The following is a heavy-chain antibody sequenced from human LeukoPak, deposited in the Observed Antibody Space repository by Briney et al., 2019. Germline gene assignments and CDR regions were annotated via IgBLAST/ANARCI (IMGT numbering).Heavy chain of an antibody. CDR3: ARDHGSGSSL. Sequence: GRSLRLSCAASGFTFSSYGMHWVRQAPGKGLEWVAVISYDGSNKYYADSVKGRFTISRDNSKNTLYLQMNSLRAEDTAVYYCARDHGSGSSLWGQGTMVTVSS. V-gene: IGHV3-30*03. D-gene: IGHD3-10*01. J-gene: IGHJ3*01. CDR1: GFTFSSYG. CDR2: ISYDGSNK.